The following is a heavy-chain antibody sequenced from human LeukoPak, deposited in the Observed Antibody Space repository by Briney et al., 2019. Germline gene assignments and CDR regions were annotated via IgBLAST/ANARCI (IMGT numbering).Heavy chain of an antibody. CDR2: INPNSGGT. CDR1: GYTFTGYY. J-gene: IGHJ3*02. CDR3: ARDKMYYDILTGYHAPGGAFDI. Sequence: ASVKVSCKASGYTFTGYYMHWVRQAPGQGLEWMGWINPNSGGTNYAQKFQGRVTMTRDTSISTAYMELSRLRSDDTAVYYCARDKMYYDILTGYHAPGGAFDIWGQGTMVTVSS. V-gene: IGHV1-2*02. D-gene: IGHD3-9*01.